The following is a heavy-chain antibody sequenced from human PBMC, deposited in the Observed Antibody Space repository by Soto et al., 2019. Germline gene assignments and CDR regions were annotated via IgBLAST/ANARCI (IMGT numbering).Heavy chain of an antibody. V-gene: IGHV4-39*01. CDR2: SYYSGST. D-gene: IGHD3-16*01. J-gene: IGHJ2*01. CDR1: GGSISSSSYY. CDR3: ARRGGSPVDWYFDL. Sequence: QLQLQESGPGLVKPSETLSLTCTVSGGSISSSSYYWGWIRQPPGKGLEWIGSSYYSGSTYYNPSRKSRVTISVDTSKNQFSLKLSSVTAADTAVYYCARRGGSPVDWYFDLWGRGTLVTVSS.